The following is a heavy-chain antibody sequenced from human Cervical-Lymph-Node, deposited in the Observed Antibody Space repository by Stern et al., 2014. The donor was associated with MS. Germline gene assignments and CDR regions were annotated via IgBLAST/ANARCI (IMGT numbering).Heavy chain of an antibody. CDR1: GGSISSGGYY. V-gene: IGHV4-31*03. Sequence: QLQLQESGPGLVKPSQTLSLTCTVSGGSISSGGYYWSWIRQRPGKGLEWIGYIYYSGSTYYNPSLKSRVTISVDTSKNQFSLKLSSVTAADTAVYYCARVSYDFWSGYYAFDYWGQGTLVTVSS. CDR3: ARVSYDFWSGYYAFDY. D-gene: IGHD3-3*01. CDR2: IYYSGST. J-gene: IGHJ4*02.